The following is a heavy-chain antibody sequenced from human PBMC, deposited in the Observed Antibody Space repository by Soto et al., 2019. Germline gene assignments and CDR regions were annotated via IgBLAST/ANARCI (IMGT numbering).Heavy chain of an antibody. J-gene: IGHJ6*02. Sequence: QLQLQESGSGLVKPSQTLSLTCAVSGGSISSGGYSWSWIRQPPGKGLEWIGYIYHSGSTYYNPSPKSRDTKSVGSSKKQSSLKRSTATAADTAEYYGACAHYGEYGYGMDVWGQETTVTVSS. D-gene: IGHD4-17*01. V-gene: IGHV4-30-2*01. CDR2: IYHSGST. CDR3: ACAHYGEYGYGMDV. CDR1: GGSISSGGYS.